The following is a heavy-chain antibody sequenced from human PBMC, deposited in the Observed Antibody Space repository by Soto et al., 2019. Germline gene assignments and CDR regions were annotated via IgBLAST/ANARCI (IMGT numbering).Heavy chain of an antibody. CDR1: GGSISSSNW. CDR2: IYHSGST. Sequence: SETLSLTCAVSGGSISSSNWWSWVRQPPGKGLEWIGEIYHSGSTNYNPSLKSRVTISVDKSKNQFSLKLSSVTAADTAVYYCARDGDYSSSWYSDYWGQGTLVTVSS. CDR3: ARDGDYSSSWYSDY. V-gene: IGHV4-4*02. D-gene: IGHD6-13*01. J-gene: IGHJ4*02.